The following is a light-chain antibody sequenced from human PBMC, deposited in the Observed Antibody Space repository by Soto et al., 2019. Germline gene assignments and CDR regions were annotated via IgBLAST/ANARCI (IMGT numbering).Light chain of an antibody. CDR2: GAS. Sequence: EIVMTQSPATLSVSPGASATLSCRASQSVSTNLAWYQQKPGQVPRVLIYGASTRATEIPARFSGSGSGTELTLTIDSLQSEDFATYYCQQLFMYPPAFGPGTKVDI. CDR3: QQLFMYPPA. CDR1: QSVSTN. J-gene: IGKJ3*01. V-gene: IGKV3-15*01.